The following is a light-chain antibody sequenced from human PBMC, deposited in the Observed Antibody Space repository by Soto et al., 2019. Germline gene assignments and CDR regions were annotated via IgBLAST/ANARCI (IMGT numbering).Light chain of an antibody. CDR3: QKYNTAPLT. J-gene: IGKJ1*01. Sequence: IVLTPSPVTLSLSPGQRATLSCRASESISRDYLAWYQQRLGQAPRLLIYGASSGATGIPDRFSGSGSGTDFTLTISSLQPEDVATYYCQKYNTAPLTFGQGTKVEIK. CDR1: ESISRDY. V-gene: IGKV3-20*01. CDR2: GAS.